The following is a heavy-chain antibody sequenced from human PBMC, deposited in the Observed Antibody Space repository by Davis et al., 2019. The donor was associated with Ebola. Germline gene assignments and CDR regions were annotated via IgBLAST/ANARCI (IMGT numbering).Heavy chain of an antibody. J-gene: IGHJ4*02. CDR2: VSHSERER. Sequence: GESLKISCAASGFTFTTYWMDWVRQAPGKGLEWVAVVSHSERERFYGDSVKGRFTISRDNSENTLYLQMNGLTADDTAVYYCARAVFHEVLDYWGQGTPVTVSS. CDR3: ARAVFHEVLDY. D-gene: IGHD3-3*01. CDR1: GFTFTTYW. V-gene: IGHV3-30*03.